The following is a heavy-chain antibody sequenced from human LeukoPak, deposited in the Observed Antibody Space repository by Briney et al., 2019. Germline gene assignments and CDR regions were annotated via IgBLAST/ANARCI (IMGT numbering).Heavy chain of an antibody. CDR3: ARRSGYSYGFNYYYYYMDV. J-gene: IGHJ6*03. Sequence: SETLSLTCTVSGASISSYYWSWIRQPPGKGLEWIGYIYYSGSTNYNPSLKSRVTISVATSKNQFSLKLSSVTAADTAVYYCARRSGYSYGFNYYYYYMDVWGKGTTVTVSS. CDR1: GASISSYY. CDR2: IYYSGST. D-gene: IGHD5-18*01. V-gene: IGHV4-59*08.